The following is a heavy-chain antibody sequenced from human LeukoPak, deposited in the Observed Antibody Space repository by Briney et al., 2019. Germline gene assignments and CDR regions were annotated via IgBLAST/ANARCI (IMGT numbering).Heavy chain of an antibody. Sequence: ASVKVSCKASGYTSTSYGISWVRQAPGRGLEWMGWISAYNGNTNYAQKLQGRVTMTTDTSTSTAYMELRSLRSDDTAVYYCASAGYYYDSSGYYLGSFDYWGQGTLVTVSS. J-gene: IGHJ4*02. D-gene: IGHD3-22*01. CDR1: GYTSTSYG. V-gene: IGHV1-18*01. CDR3: ASAGYYYDSSGYYLGSFDY. CDR2: ISAYNGNT.